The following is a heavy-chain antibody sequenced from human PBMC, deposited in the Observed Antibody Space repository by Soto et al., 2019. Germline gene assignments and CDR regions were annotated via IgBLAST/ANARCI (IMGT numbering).Heavy chain of an antibody. V-gene: IGHV1-3*01. D-gene: IGHD6-19*01. J-gene: IGHJ4*02. Sequence: ASVKVSCKASGYTFTGYAMHWVRQAPGQRLEWMGWINAGNGNTKYSQKFQGRVTITRDTSASTAYMELSSLRSEDTAVYYCADMRGQWLPRDWGQGILVTVSS. CDR1: GYTFTGYA. CDR2: INAGNGNT. CDR3: ADMRGQWLPRD.